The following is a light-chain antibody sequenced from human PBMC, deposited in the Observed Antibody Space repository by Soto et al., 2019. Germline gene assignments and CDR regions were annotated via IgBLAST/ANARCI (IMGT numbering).Light chain of an antibody. Sequence: EIVLTQSPATLSLSPGERATLSCRASQSVSGYLAWYQQKPGQAPRLLIYDASNRATGVPARFSGSGSGTDFTLTIGSLEPEDVAVYYCQQRSNWPWTFGQGTKVEIK. CDR2: DAS. CDR3: QQRSNWPWT. CDR1: QSVSGY. J-gene: IGKJ1*01. V-gene: IGKV3-11*01.